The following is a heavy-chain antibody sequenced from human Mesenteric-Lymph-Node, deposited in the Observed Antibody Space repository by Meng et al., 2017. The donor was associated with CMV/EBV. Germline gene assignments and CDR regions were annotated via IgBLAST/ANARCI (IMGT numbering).Heavy chain of an antibody. V-gene: IGHV3-74*01. Sequence: GESLKISCAASGFTFSSYWMHWVRQAPGKGLVWVSRINSDGSSTYYADSVKGRFTISRDNAKNTLFLEMNSLRGEDTAVYYCAKDRDHQLMSYLDHWGQGTLVTVSS. J-gene: IGHJ4*02. CDR3: AKDRDHQLMSYLDH. D-gene: IGHD2-2*01. CDR2: INSDGSST. CDR1: GFTFSSYW.